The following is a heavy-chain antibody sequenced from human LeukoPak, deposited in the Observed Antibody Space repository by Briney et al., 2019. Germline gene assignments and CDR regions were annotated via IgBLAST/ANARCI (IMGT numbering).Heavy chain of an antibody. V-gene: IGHV4-31*03. Sequence: SETLSLTCTVSGGSISSTEDHWTWIRQRPGKGLEWIGYTSYSGYPDSNPSLKGRVTMSLDTSKNQFSLKLSSVTAADTAVYFCAREPTQPLRFGEFHPFDNWGQGTLVTVSS. CDR2: TSYSGYP. D-gene: IGHD3-10*01. CDR1: GGSISSTEDH. CDR3: AREPTQPLRFGEFHPFDN. J-gene: IGHJ4*02.